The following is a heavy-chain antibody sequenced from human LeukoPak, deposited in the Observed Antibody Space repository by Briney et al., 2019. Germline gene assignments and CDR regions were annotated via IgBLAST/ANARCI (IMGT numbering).Heavy chain of an antibody. CDR1: GFTFDDYG. V-gene: IGHV3-20*04. CDR2: VYWNGGST. D-gene: IGHD3-22*01. J-gene: IGHJ4*02. Sequence: PGGSLRLSCAASGFTFDDYGMSWVRQARGKGLEWVSSVYWNGGSTGYADPVKGRFTISRDNAKNSLYLQMSSLRVEDTALYYCARGGSMIVFDYWGQGALVTVSS. CDR3: ARGGSMIVFDY.